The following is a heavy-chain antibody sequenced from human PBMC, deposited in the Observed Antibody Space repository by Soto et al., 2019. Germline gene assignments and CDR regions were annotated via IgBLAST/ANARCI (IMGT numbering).Heavy chain of an antibody. CDR2: IYYSGST. CDR3: ARDSGYCSSTSCYAEEDNWFDP. Sequence: PSETLSLTCTVSGGSISSYYWSWIRQPPGKGLEWIGYIYYSGSTNYNPSLKSRVTISVDTSKNQFSLKLSSVTAADTAVYYCARDSGYCSSTSCYAEEDNWFDPWGQGTLVTVSS. D-gene: IGHD2-2*01. J-gene: IGHJ5*02. CDR1: GGSISSYY. V-gene: IGHV4-59*01.